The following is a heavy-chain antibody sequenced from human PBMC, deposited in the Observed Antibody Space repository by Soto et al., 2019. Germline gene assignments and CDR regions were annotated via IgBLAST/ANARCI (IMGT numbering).Heavy chain of an antibody. CDR1: GFAFSNYA. CDR3: VKDRYVDY. Sequence: GWSLRLSCSVFGFAFSNYAMHWVRQAPGKGLQYVSSISSNGGSTYYADSVKGRFTISRDNSKSTLYLQMSSLRLEDTAVYYCVKDRYVDYWGQGSLVTVSS. V-gene: IGHV3-64D*06. CDR2: ISSNGGST. J-gene: IGHJ4*02.